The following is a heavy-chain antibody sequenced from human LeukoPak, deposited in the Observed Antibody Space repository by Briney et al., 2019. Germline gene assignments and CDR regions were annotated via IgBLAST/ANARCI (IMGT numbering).Heavy chain of an antibody. J-gene: IGHJ5*02. V-gene: IGHV4-30-2*01. CDR2: IYHSGST. Sequence: SETLSLTCAVSGGSISSGGYSWSWIRQPPGKGLEWIGYIYHSGSTYYNPSLKSRVTISVDRSKNQFSLKLSSVTAADTAVYYCARRRAGIAVAGRNNWFDPWGQGTLVTVSS. D-gene: IGHD6-19*01. CDR3: ARRRAGIAVAGRNNWFDP. CDR1: GGSISSGGYS.